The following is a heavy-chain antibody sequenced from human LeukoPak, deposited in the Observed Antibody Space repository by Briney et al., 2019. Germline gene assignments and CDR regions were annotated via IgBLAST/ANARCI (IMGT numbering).Heavy chain of an antibody. J-gene: IGHJ4*02. CDR2: IKRDGSGE. D-gene: IGHD3-10*01. V-gene: IGHV3-7*01. CDR1: GFIFGSRW. Sequence: GGSLRLSCAASGFIFGSRWMSWVRQAPGKGLEWVASIKRDGSGEYYLDSVKGRFTISRDNAKNSLYLQMNSLRAEDTAVYYCASLLGDKTIFGYWGQGTLVTVSS. CDR3: ASLLGDKTIFGY.